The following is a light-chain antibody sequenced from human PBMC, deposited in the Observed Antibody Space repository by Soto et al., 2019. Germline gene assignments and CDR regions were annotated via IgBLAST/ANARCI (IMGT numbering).Light chain of an antibody. CDR1: SSNIGSNT. CDR3: ATWDDSLNGVV. V-gene: IGLV1-44*01. J-gene: IGLJ3*02. CDR2: TNN. Sequence: QSVLTQPPSASGTPGQRVTISWSGSSSNIGSNTVTWYQQLPRAAPKLLIYTNNQRPSGVPDRFSGSKSGTSASLAISGLQSDDEADYYCATWDDSLNGVVFGGGTKVTVL.